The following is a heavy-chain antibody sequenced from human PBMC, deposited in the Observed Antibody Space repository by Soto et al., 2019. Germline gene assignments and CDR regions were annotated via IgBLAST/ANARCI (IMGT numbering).Heavy chain of an antibody. J-gene: IGHJ6*02. CDR1: GGTFSSYA. CDR2: IIPIFGTA. V-gene: IGHV1-69*13. CDR3: ARGSYSSPSGGYYYYGMDV. D-gene: IGHD6-6*01. Sequence: SVKVSCKASGGTFSSYAISWVRQAPGQGLEWMGGIIPIFGTANYAQKFQGRVTITADESTSTAYMELSSLRSEDTAVYYCARGSYSSPSGGYYYYGMDVWGQGPTVTASS.